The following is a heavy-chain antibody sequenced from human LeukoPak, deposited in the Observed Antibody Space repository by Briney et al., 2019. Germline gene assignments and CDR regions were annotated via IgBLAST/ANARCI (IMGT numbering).Heavy chain of an antibody. Sequence: GSLRLSCAASGSTFSSYSMNWARQAPGKGLEWIGSIYSGGRIYYNPSLKSRVSISIDTSNNDLSLKVTSVTAADTAGYYCARAPWAYGNYVHAFDIWGQGTMVTVSS. CDR3: ARAPWAYGNYVHAFDI. CDR2: IYSGGRI. D-gene: IGHD4-11*01. J-gene: IGHJ3*02. CDR1: GSTFSSYS. V-gene: IGHV4-39*07.